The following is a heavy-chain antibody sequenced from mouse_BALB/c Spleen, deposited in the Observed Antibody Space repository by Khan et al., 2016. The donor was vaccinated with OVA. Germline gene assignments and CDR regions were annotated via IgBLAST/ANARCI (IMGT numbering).Heavy chain of an antibody. CDR2: INPYNGAT. D-gene: IGHD4-1*01. V-gene: IGHV1-31*01. Sequence: VQLQQSGPELVKPGASVKISCKASGYSFTGYYMHWVKQSHVKSLEWIGRINPYNGATTYNQNFKDKASLTVDKSSSTAYMELHSLTSEDSAVYYCARYGVTGTDYWGQGTTLTVSS. J-gene: IGHJ2*01. CDR3: ARYGVTGTDY. CDR1: GYSFTGYY.